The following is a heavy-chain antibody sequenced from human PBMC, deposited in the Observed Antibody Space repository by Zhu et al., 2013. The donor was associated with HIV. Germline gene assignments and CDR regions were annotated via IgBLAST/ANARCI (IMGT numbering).Heavy chain of an antibody. CDR2: IIPIFGTA. Sequence: QVQLVQSGAEVKKPGSSVKVSCKASGGTFSSYAISWVRQAPGQGLEWMGGIIPIFGTANYAQKFQGRVTITADKSTSTAYMELSSLRSEDTAVYYCATGYSSGWWGYGMGRLGAKGDHGSPSPQ. V-gene: IGHV1-69*06. CDR3: ATGYSSGWWGYGMGR. CDR1: GGTFSSYA. J-gene: IGHJ6*01. D-gene: IGHD6-19*01.